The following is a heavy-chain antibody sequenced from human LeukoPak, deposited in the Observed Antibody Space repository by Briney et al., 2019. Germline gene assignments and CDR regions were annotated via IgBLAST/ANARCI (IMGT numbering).Heavy chain of an antibody. V-gene: IGHV4-39*07. CDR1: GGSISSSSYY. J-gene: IGHJ5*02. CDR2: IYHSGTT. D-gene: IGHD1-26*01. Sequence: PSETLSLTCTVPGGSISSSSYYWGWIRQPPGKGLEWIGSIYHSGTTYYNPSLKSRVTISADTSKNQFSLKLSSVTAADTAVYYCARVEWELLPWSWGQGTLVTVSP. CDR3: ARVEWELLPWS.